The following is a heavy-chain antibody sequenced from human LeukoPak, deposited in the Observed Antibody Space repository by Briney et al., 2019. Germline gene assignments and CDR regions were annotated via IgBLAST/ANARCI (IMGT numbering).Heavy chain of an antibody. D-gene: IGHD3-3*01. CDR1: GLTFDDYA. J-gene: IGHJ4*02. CDR2: ISWNSGSI. Sequence: QAGGSLRLSCAASGLTFDDYAMHWVRQAPGKGLEWVSGISWNSGSIGYADSVKGRFTIARDNAKNSLYLQMNSLRAEDTAVYYCAKNDFWSGYPDYFDYWGQGTLVTVSS. V-gene: IGHV3-9*01. CDR3: AKNDFWSGYPDYFDY.